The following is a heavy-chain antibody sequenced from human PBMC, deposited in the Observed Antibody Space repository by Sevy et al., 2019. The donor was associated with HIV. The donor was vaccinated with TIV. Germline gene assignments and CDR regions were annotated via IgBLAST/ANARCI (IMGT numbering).Heavy chain of an antibody. CDR1: GFTFSAYS. CDR2: ISNSGSYI. V-gene: IGHV3-21*01. CDR3: ARDRNNGRYRGFDY. D-gene: IGHD1-1*01. J-gene: IGHJ4*02. Sequence: GGSLRLSCAASGFTFSAYSVNWVRQAPGKGLEWVSSISNSGSYILYADSVKGRFTISRDSAQNSLDLQMSSLRVEDTAVYYCARDRNNGRYRGFDYWGQGVLVTVSS.